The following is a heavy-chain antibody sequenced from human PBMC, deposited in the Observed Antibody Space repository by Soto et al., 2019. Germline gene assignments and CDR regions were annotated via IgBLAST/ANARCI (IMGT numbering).Heavy chain of an antibody. V-gene: IGHV3-9*01. CDR3: TKEALGTPRLVPLGSYFDY. J-gene: IGHJ4*02. CDR1: GFTFDDYA. Sequence: GGSLRLSCAASGFTFDDYAMHWVRQAPGKGLEWVSGISWNSGSIGYADSVKGRFTISRDNAKNSLYLQMNSLRAEDTALYYCTKEALGTPRLVPLGSYFDYWGQGTLVTVSS. D-gene: IGHD6-19*01. CDR2: ISWNSGSI.